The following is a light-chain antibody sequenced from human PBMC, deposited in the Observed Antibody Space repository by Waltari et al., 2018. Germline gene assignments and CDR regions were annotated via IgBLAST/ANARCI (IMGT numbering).Light chain of an antibody. CDR3: QQYNRWPPIT. Sequence: EIVMTQSPATLSVSPGETATLSCRASQSVSSNVAWYQKKPGQAPRLLIYDASTRATSIPAKFRGSGSGTEFTLTISILQSEDFAVYYCQQYNRWPPITFGHGTRLEIK. CDR1: QSVSSN. CDR2: DAS. J-gene: IGKJ5*01. V-gene: IGKV3-15*01.